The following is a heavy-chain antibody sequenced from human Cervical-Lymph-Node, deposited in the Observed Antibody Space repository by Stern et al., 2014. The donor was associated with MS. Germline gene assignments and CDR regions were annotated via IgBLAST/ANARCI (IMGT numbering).Heavy chain of an antibody. CDR1: EFIFSNYG. V-gene: IGHV3-33*01. CDR3: ARDASFGSGSYIDY. CDR2: IWYDGSDK. Sequence: VHLVESGGGVVQPGRSLRLSCAASEFIFSNYGMHWVRQAPGKGLEWVAVIWYDGSDKYYADSVKGRFTISRDNSKNMLYLQMNGLRAEDTAIYYCARDASFGSGSYIDYWGQGTLVTVSS. J-gene: IGHJ4*02. D-gene: IGHD3-10*01.